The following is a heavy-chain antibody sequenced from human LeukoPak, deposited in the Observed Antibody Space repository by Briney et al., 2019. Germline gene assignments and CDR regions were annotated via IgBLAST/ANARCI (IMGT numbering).Heavy chain of an antibody. CDR2: INSDGSST. V-gene: IGHV3-74*01. Sequence: GGSLRLSCAASGFTFSSYWMHWVRQAPGKGLVWVSRINSDGSSTSYADSVKGRFTISRDNAKNTLYLQMNSLRAEDTAVYYCARDQVSRDYYYYYYMDVWGKGITVTVSS. CDR3: ARDQVSRDYYYYYYMDV. CDR1: GFTFSSYW. J-gene: IGHJ6*03. D-gene: IGHD4-11*01.